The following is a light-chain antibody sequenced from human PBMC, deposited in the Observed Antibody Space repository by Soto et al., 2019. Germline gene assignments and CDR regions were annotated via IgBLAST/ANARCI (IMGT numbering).Light chain of an antibody. CDR2: AAS. Sequence: DIQMTQSPSSLPASVGDSVTITCRASQSIVSYLNCYQQXPGKVPKVLVYAASTLQSGVPSRISGSGYETHFTLTISGLQPEYFATYYYQQSYTTGTFGRGTKVDIK. V-gene: IGKV1-39*01. CDR1: QSIVSY. J-gene: IGKJ2*02. CDR3: QQSYTTGT.